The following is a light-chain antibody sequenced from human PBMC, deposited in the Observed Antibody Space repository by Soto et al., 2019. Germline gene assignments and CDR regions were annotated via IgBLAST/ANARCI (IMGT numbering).Light chain of an antibody. CDR2: DVS. J-gene: IGLJ1*01. V-gene: IGLV2-14*01. CDR1: SSDIGRYNY. Sequence: QSVLTQPASVSGSPGQSITISCIGTSSDIGRYNYVSWYQQYPGKAPKFMIYDVSNRPSGVSNRFSGSKSGNTASLTIPGLQAEDEADYYCSSYISSSTYVFGTGTKVTVL. CDR3: SSYISSSTYV.